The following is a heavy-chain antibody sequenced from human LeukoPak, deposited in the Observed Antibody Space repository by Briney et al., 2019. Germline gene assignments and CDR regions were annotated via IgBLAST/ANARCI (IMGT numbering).Heavy chain of an antibody. CDR2: ISIGSTYV. V-gene: IGHV3-21*01. Sequence: GGSLRLSCTASGFTFSTYSMNWVRQAPGKGLEWVSYISIGSTYVYYADSVKDRFTVSRDNVKNSLVLQMNSLRAEDTAVYYCARGVSGATALDFWGQGTLVTVSS. D-gene: IGHD4/OR15-4a*01. J-gene: IGHJ4*02. CDR1: GFTFSTYS. CDR3: ARGVSGATALDF.